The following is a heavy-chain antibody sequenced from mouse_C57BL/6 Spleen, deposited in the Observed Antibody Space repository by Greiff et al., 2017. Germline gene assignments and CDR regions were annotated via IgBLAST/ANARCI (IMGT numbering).Heavy chain of an antibody. CDR3: ARENGNYVFYFDY. D-gene: IGHD2-1*01. V-gene: IGHV5-17*01. CDR2: ISSGSSTI. Sequence: EVQLVESGGGLVKPGGSLKLSCAASGFTFSDYGMHWVRQAPEKGLEWVAYISSGSSTIYYADTVKGRFTISRDNAKNTLFLQMTSLRSEDTAMYYCARENGNYVFYFDYWGQGTTLTVSS. CDR1: GFTFSDYG. J-gene: IGHJ2*01.